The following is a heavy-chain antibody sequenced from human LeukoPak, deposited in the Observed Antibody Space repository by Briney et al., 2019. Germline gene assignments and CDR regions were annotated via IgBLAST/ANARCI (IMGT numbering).Heavy chain of an antibody. CDR3: AREEKYQLHYMDV. CDR1: GFTFDDYG. V-gene: IGHV3-20*04. Sequence: TGGSLRLPCSASGFTFDDYGMSWVRQAPWKGLEWVPGINWNGGSTGYADSVKGRFTISRDNAKNSLYLQMNSLRAEDTALYYCAREEKYQLHYMDVWGKGTTVTVSS. D-gene: IGHD2-2*01. CDR2: INWNGGST. J-gene: IGHJ6*03.